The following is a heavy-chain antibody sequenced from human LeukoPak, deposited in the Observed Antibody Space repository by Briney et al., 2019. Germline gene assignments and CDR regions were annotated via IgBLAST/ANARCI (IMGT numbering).Heavy chain of an antibody. V-gene: IGHV1-18*01. CDR2: ISAYNGNT. CDR3: ARESEGWFDP. Sequence: ASVTVSCTASGYTFTSYGISWVRQAPRQGLEWMGWISAYNGNTNYAQKLQGRVTMTTDTSTSTAYMELRSLRSDDTAVYYCARESEGWFDPWGQGTLVTVSS. J-gene: IGHJ5*02. CDR1: GYTFTSYG.